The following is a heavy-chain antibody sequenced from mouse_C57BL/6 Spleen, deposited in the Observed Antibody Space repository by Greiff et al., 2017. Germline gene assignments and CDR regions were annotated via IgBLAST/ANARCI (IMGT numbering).Heavy chain of an antibody. CDR3: ARVYYYDGYYAMDY. J-gene: IGHJ4*01. CDR2: IYPGSGST. V-gene: IGHV1-55*01. CDR1: GYTFTSYW. Sequence: QVQLQQPGAELVKPGASVKMSCKASGYTFTSYWITWVKQRPGQGLEWIGDIYPGSGSTNYNEKFKSKATLTVDTSSSTAYMQLSSLTSEDSAVYYCARVYYYDGYYAMDYWGQGTSVTVSS. D-gene: IGHD1-1*01.